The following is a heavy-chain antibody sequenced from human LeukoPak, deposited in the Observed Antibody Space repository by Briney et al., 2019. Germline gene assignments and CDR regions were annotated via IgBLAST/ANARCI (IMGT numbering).Heavy chain of an antibody. CDR1: GFSFSNYN. CDR3: AKGSGSYKGIDY. Sequence: GGSLRLSCIASGFSFSNYNINWVRQAPGKGLEWVSSISGSSSHIHYGDSVKGRFTISRDNSKNTLYLQMNSLRAEDTAVYYCAKGSGSYKGIDYWGQGTLVTVSS. J-gene: IGHJ4*02. V-gene: IGHV3-21*04. CDR2: ISGSSSHI. D-gene: IGHD3-10*01.